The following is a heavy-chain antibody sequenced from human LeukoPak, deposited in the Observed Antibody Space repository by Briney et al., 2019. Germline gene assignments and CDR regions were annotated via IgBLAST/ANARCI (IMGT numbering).Heavy chain of an antibody. CDR1: GYSFTNYW. D-gene: IGHD6-6*01. CDR2: IYPGDSDS. J-gene: IGHJ6*02. Sequence: HGESLKISCKGSGYSFTNYWIGWVRQMPGKGLEWMGIIYPGDSDSSYSPSFQGQVTISADRSISTAYLQWSDLKASDTAMYYCARHMDSSYWPLDGMDVWGQGTTVTVSS. CDR3: ARHMDSSYWPLDGMDV. V-gene: IGHV5-51*01.